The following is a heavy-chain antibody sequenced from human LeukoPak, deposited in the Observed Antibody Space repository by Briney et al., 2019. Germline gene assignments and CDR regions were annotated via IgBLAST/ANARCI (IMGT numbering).Heavy chain of an antibody. V-gene: IGHV3-9*01. J-gene: IGHJ4*02. CDR2: ISWNSGSI. Sequence: GGSLRLSCAASGFTFDDYAMHWVRHAPGKGLEWVSGISWNSGSIGYADSVKGRFTISRDNAKNSLYLQMNSLRAEDTALYYCAKAYCSGGSCFADDYWGQGTLVTVSP. CDR3: AKAYCSGGSCFADDY. CDR1: GFTFDDYA. D-gene: IGHD2-15*01.